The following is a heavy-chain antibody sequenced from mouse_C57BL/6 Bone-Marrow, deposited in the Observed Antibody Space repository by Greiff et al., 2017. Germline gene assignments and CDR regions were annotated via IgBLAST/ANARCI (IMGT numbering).Heavy chain of an antibody. Sequence: VQLKQSGPELVKPGASVKISCKASGYAFSSSWMNWVKQRPGKGLEWIGRIYPGDGDTNYNGKFKGKATLTADKSSSTAYMQLSSLTSEDSAVYFCARNSRFAYWGQGTLVTVSA. CDR3: ARNSRFAY. J-gene: IGHJ3*01. D-gene: IGHD6-1*01. CDR1: GYAFSSSW. V-gene: IGHV1-82*01. CDR2: IYPGDGDT.